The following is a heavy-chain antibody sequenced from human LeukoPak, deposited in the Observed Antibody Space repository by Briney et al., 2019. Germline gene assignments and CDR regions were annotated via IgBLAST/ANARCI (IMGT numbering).Heavy chain of an antibody. J-gene: IGHJ1*01. CDR1: GYTFTTYS. CDR3: ATATQPRGYFLH. V-gene: IGHV1-18*01. Sequence: GSVKVSCKASGYTFTTYSLAWVRQAPGQSLEWMGWISVNNGGTNYAQSFQDRLTLTRDTSTNTAYLELRSLRSADTAIIYCATATQPRGYFLHWGQGTLVTVSS. CDR2: ISVNNGGT. D-gene: IGHD2-2*01.